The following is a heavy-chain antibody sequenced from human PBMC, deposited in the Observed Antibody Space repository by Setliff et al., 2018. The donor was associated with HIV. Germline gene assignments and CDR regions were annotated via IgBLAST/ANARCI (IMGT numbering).Heavy chain of an antibody. CDR1: GETIRNGFYY. CDR2: MYYRGST. CDR3: ARGYYDILTGYYSSGIWDY. J-gene: IGHJ4*02. V-gene: IGHV4-39*01. D-gene: IGHD3-9*01. Sequence: SETLSLTCTVSGETIRNGFYYWHWMRQPPGKGLEWIGSMYYRGSTFYNPSLKSRATIFVDSSTKRFSLKLTAVTAADTAVYYCARGYYDILTGYYSSGIWDYWGQGTLVTVSS.